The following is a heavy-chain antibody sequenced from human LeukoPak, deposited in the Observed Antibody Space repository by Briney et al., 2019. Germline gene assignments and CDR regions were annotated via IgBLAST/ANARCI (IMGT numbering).Heavy chain of an antibody. CDR3: ARVEYSSGWAKFDY. Sequence: PGGSLRLSCAASGYTFSSYAMTWVRQAPGKGLEWVAVISYAGTNKYYADTLEGRFAISRDNSKNTLYLQMSSLRVEDTAVYYCARVEYSSGWAKFDYWGQGTLVTVSS. CDR2: ISYAGTNK. V-gene: IGHV3-30*09. D-gene: IGHD6-19*01. CDR1: GYTFSSYA. J-gene: IGHJ4*02.